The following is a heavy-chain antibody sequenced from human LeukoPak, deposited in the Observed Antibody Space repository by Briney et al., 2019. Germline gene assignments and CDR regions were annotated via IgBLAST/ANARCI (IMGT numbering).Heavy chain of an antibody. V-gene: IGHV1-69*04. CDR1: RVTFSSYA. J-gene: IGHJ4*02. Sequence: GASVKVSCKASRVTFSSYAISWVRQAPGQGLEWMGRIIPILGIANYAQKFQGRVTITADKSTSTAYMELSSLRSEDTAVYYCARDHGLYSGYDSGDFDYWGQGTLVTVSS. D-gene: IGHD5-12*01. CDR3: ARDHGLYSGYDSGDFDY. CDR2: IIPILGIA.